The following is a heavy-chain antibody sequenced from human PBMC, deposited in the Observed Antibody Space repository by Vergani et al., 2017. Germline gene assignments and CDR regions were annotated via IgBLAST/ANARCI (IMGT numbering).Heavy chain of an antibody. V-gene: IGHV1-58*02. CDR3: AAGIAPLVSAFDI. CDR1: GGTFTSSA. Sequence: QLVQSGAEVKKPGSSVKVSCKASGGTFTSSAMQWVRQARGQRLEWLGWIVVGSGNTNYAQKFQERVTITRDMSTSTAYMELSSLRSDDTAVYYCAAGIAPLVSAFDIWSQGTMVTVSS. D-gene: IGHD2-21*01. J-gene: IGHJ3*02. CDR2: IVVGSGNT.